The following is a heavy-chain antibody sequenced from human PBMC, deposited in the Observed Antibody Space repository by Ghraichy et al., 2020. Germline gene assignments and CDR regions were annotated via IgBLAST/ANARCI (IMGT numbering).Heavy chain of an antibody. CDR2: ISSSSSYI. CDR3: ARDAEDGLLDY. Sequence: GESLNISCAASGFTFSSYSMNWVRQAPGKGLEWVSSISSSSSYIYYADSVKGRFTISRDNAKNSLYLQMNSLRAEDTAVYYCARDAEDGLLDYWGQGTLVTVSS. CDR1: GFTFSSYS. V-gene: IGHV3-21*01. D-gene: IGHD5-24*01. J-gene: IGHJ4*02.